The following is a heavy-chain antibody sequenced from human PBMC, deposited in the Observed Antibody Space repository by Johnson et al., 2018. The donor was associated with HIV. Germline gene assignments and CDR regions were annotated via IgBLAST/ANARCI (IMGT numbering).Heavy chain of an antibody. J-gene: IGHJ3*01. CDR3: AKPQLLADDIFNF. Sequence: MLLVESGGGVVRPGGSLRLSCTASGFRFSSSWMHWVRQAPGKGLVWVSRINSDGGSTAYADSVKGRFTISRENTKDTLSMQMNSLRAEDTGVYYCAKPQLLADDIFNFWGQGTMVTVSS. CDR2: INSDGGST. CDR1: GFRFSSSW. V-gene: IGHV3-74*02. D-gene: IGHD6-19*01.